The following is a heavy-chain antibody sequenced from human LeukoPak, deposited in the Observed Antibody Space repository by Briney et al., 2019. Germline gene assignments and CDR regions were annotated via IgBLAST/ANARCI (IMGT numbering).Heavy chain of an antibody. CDR3: ARAERGYSGTWN. CDR2: INPNSGAT. Sequence: ASVKVSCKASGYTFTGYYIHWVRQAPGQGLEWMGWINPNSGATNYAQKFQGRVTMTRDTSISTAYMELSRLRSDDTAVYYCARAERGYSGTWNWGQGTLVTVSS. V-gene: IGHV1-2*02. CDR1: GYTFTGYY. J-gene: IGHJ4*02. D-gene: IGHD5-12*01.